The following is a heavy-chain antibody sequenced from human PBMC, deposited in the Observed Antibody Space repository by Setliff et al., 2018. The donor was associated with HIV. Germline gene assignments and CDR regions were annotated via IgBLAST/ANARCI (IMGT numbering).Heavy chain of an antibody. CDR1: GFSLSGNF. J-gene: IGHJ6*03. CDR2: ISRDGTST. D-gene: IGHD1-1*01. V-gene: IGHV3-74*01. CDR3: TRDPSNNYFHFYMDV. Sequence: LRLSCAASGFSLSGNFMHWVRQAPGKGLVWVSRISRDGTSTSYADSVKGRFTTSRDKNTVYLQMNGLRVDDTAVYYCTRDPSNNYFHFYMDVWGKGTTVTVS.